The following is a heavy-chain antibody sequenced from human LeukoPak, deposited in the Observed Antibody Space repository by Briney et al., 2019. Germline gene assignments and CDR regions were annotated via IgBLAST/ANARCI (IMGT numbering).Heavy chain of an antibody. CDR1: GFAVNINY. V-gene: IGHV3-66*02. CDR3: ARGGPRPLRYFDWFGPGDAFDI. Sequence: GGSLRLSCAASGFAVNINYMSWVRQAPGKGLEWVSIIYSDGSTYYADSVKGRFTITRDNSKSTVYLQMNSLRAEDTAVYYCARGGPRPLRYFDWFGPGDAFDIWGQGTMVTVSS. J-gene: IGHJ3*02. D-gene: IGHD3-9*01. CDR2: IYSDGST.